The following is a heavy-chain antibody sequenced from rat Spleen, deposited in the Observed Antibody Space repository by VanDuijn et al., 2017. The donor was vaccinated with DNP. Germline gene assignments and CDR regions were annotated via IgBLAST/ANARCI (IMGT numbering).Heavy chain of an antibody. J-gene: IGHJ4*01. Sequence: EVQLVESGGGLVQPGRSLKLSCAASGFTFSNSDMAWVRQAPSKGLEWVASISSGGGNTYYRDSVKGRFTISRDNAKSTLYLQMDSLRSEETATYYCARGRLYPHYAMDAWGQGTSVTVSS. V-gene: IGHV5S11*01. D-gene: IGHD1-2*01. CDR2: ISSGGGNT. CDR1: GFTFSNSD. CDR3: ARGRLYPHYAMDA.